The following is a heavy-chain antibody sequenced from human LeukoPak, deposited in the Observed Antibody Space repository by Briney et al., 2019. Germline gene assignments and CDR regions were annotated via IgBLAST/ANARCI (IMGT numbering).Heavy chain of an antibody. CDR1: GFTFSSYS. D-gene: IGHD3-3*01. Sequence: GGSLRLSCAASGFTFSSYSMNWVRQAPGKGLEWVSSISSSSSYIYYADSVKGRFTISRDNAKNSLYLQMNSLRAEDTAVYYCAXAALEWLSLDYWGQGTLVTVSS. CDR3: AXAALEWLSLDY. CDR2: ISSSSSYI. V-gene: IGHV3-21*01. J-gene: IGHJ4*02.